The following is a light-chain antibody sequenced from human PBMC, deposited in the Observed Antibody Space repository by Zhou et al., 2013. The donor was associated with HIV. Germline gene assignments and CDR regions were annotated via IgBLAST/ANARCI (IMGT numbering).Light chain of an antibody. Sequence: EIVLTQSPGTLSLSPGERATLSCRASQTISNSYLAWYQQRPGQPPRLLIYATSSRATGIPDRFSGSGSGTDFTLTISRLEPEDFAVYYCQQYISPPPTFGQGTKVEFK. CDR2: ATS. J-gene: IGKJ1*01. V-gene: IGKV3-20*01. CDR1: QTISNSY. CDR3: QQYISPPPT.